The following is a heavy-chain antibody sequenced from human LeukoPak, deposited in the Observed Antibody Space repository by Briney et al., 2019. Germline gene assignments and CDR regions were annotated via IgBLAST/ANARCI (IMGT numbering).Heavy chain of an antibody. CDR1: GGTFSSYA. Sequence: GASVKVSCKASGGTFSSYAISWVRQATGQGLEWMGWMNPNSGNTGYAQKFQGRVTITRNTSISTAYMELSSLRSEDTAVYYCARGRTVYAHFDYWGQGTLVTVSS. D-gene: IGHD2-8*01. J-gene: IGHJ4*02. CDR3: ARGRTVYAHFDY. CDR2: MNPNSGNT. V-gene: IGHV1-8*03.